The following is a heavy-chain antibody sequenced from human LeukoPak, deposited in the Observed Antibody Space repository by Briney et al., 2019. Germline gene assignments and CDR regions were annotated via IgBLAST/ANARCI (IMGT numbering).Heavy chain of an antibody. CDR3: AKAGGDAYYYYYMDV. D-gene: IGHD2-21*01. Sequence: GGSLRLSCAASGFSFSTYAMNWVRQAPGKGLEWVSGIGGGGGSTYYADSVKGRFTVSRDNSKNTLYLQMNSLRAEDTAVYYCAKAGGDAYYYYYMDVWGKGTTVTVSS. CDR2: IGGGGGST. CDR1: GFSFSTYA. J-gene: IGHJ6*03. V-gene: IGHV3-23*01.